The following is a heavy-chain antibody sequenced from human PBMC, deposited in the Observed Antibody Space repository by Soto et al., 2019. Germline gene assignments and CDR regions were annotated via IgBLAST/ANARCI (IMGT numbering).Heavy chain of an antibody. CDR3: ARYLGGAVTADRYYHYGIDV. CDR1: GGSISSGSYS. J-gene: IGHJ6*02. CDR2: IYSSGAK. D-gene: IGHD2-21*02. V-gene: IGHV4-30-2*06. Sequence: SETLSLTCAVSGGSISSGSYSWSWIRQSPGRGLEWIGYIYSSGAKYYNPSLDSRVTLSMDTSKNQFSLKLTSVTAADTAVYFCARYLGGAVTADRYYHYGIDVWGQGTTVTVSS.